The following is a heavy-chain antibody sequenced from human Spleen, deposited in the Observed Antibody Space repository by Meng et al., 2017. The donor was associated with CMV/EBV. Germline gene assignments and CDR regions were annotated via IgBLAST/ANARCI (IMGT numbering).Heavy chain of an antibody. D-gene: IGHD2-2*02. CDR2: INHSGST. CDR1: SFSCYY. CDR3: ARGSLYCSSTSCYTRWFDP. V-gene: IGHV4-34*01. Sequence: SFSCYYWSWIRQPPGKGLEWIGEINHSGSTNYNPSLKSRVTISVDTSKNQFSLKLSSVTAADTAVYYCARGSLYCSSTSCYTRWFDPWGQGTLVTVSS. J-gene: IGHJ5*02.